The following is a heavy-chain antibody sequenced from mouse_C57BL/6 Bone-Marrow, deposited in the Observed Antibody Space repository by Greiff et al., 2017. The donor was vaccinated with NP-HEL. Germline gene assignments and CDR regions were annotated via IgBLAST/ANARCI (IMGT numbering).Heavy chain of an antibody. V-gene: IGHV1-15*01. CDR3: TRPTVVANRFAY. D-gene: IGHD1-1*01. Sequence: VQGVESGAELVRPGASVTLSCKASGYTFTDYEMHWVKQTPVHGLEWIGAIDPETGGTAYNQKFKGKAILTADKSSSTAYMELRSLTSEDSAVYYCTRPTVVANRFAYWGQGTLVTVSA. J-gene: IGHJ3*01. CDR1: GYTFTDYE. CDR2: IDPETGGT.